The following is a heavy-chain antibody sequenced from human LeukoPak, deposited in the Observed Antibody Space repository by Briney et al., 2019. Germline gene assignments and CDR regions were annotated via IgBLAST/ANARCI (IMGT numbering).Heavy chain of an antibody. V-gene: IGHV4-38-2*02. CDR2: MSPSGSS. CDR1: GYSISSGKY. D-gene: IGHD3-22*01. CDR3: ARGRQDVNMILVVMAGVSYYLDV. J-gene: IGHJ6*03. Sequence: SETLSLTCSVSGYSISSGKYWAWIRQTPGKGLEWIGEMSPSGSSNYNPSLKSRVTISVDTSKNQFSLKLRSVTAADTAVYYCARGRQDVNMILVVMAGVSYYLDVWSKGTTVTVS.